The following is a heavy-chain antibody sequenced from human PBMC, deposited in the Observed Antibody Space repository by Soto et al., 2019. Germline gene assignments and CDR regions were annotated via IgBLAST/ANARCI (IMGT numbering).Heavy chain of an antibody. CDR1: GGSISSSSYY. D-gene: IGHD6-13*01. CDR2: IYYSGST. Sequence: PSETLSLTCTVSGGSISSSSYYWGWIRQPPGKGLEWIGSIYYSGSTYYNPSLKSRVTISVDTSKNQFSLKLSSVTAADTAVYYCARGRQQLVLGYYYYYGMDVWGQGTTVTVSS. CDR3: ARGRQQLVLGYYYYYGMDV. J-gene: IGHJ6*02. V-gene: IGHV4-39*01.